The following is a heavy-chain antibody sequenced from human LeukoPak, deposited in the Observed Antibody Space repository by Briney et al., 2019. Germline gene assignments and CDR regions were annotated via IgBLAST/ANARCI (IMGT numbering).Heavy chain of an antibody. CDR3: ASYPRGTGARQGAFDI. D-gene: IGHD3-16*01. J-gene: IGHJ3*02. CDR2: IYYSGSA. CDR1: GGSISSYY. V-gene: IGHV4-59*12. Sequence: SETLSLTCTVSGGSISSYYWSWIRQPPGKGLEWIGYIYYSGSANYNPSLKSRVTMSVDTSKNQFSLKLSSVTAADTAVYYCASYPRGTGARQGAFDIWGQGTMVTVSS.